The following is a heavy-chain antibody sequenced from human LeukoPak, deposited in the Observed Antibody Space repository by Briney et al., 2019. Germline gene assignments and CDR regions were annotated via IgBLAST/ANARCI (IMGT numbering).Heavy chain of an antibody. J-gene: IGHJ4*02. V-gene: IGHV4-59*01. D-gene: IGHD5-12*01. Sequence: SEPLSLTCTVSGGSIRSYYWSWLRQPPGKELGWIGYIYYSGSTNYNPSLKSRVTISVDTSKNQFSLKLSSVTAADTAVYYCARVRSGYDSWGQGTLVTVSS. CDR1: GGSIRSYY. CDR2: IYYSGST. CDR3: ARVRSGYDS.